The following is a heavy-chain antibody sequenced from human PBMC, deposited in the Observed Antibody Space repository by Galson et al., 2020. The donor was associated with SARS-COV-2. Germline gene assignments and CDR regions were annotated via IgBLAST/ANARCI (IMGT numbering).Heavy chain of an antibody. J-gene: IGHJ4*02. CDR1: GYTFPAYY. D-gene: IGHD6-19*01. V-gene: IGHV1-2*02. Sequence: ASVTVSCKASGYTFPAYYLHWVRQAPGQGLEWMGWINPNSGGTYYAQKFQGRVTVTRDTSISTAYMELSRLRSDDTAVYYCATLKQWLDQDPFDYWGQGTLVTVSS. CDR2: INPNSGGT. CDR3: ATLKQWLDQDPFDY.